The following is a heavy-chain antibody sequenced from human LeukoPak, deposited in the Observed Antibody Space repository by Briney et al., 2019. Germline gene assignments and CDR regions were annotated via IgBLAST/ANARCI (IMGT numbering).Heavy chain of an antibody. V-gene: IGHV4-39*01. D-gene: IGHD1-14*01. CDR2: IYYSGST. CDR3: ASSYATGHFDY. CDR1: GGSISSSSYY. J-gene: IGHJ4*02. Sequence: PSETLSLTCTVSGGSISSSSYYWGWIRQPPGKGLEWIGSIYYSGSTYYNPSLKSRGTISVDTSKNQFSLKLSSVTAADTAVYYCASSYATGHFDYWGQGTLVTVSS.